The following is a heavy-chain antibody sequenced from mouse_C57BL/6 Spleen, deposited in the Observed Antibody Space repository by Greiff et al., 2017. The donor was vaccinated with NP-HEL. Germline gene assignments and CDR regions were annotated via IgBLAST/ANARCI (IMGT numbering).Heavy chain of an antibody. Sequence: QVQLQQPGAELVKPGASVKLSCKASGYTFTSYWMQWVKQRPGQGLEWIGEIDPSDSYTNYNQKFKGKATLTVDTSSSTAYMQLSSLTSEDSAVYYCARRAYGSFNYYAMDYWGQGTSVTVSS. D-gene: IGHD1-1*01. CDR3: ARRAYGSFNYYAMDY. CDR2: IDPSDSYT. V-gene: IGHV1-50*01. J-gene: IGHJ4*01. CDR1: GYTFTSYW.